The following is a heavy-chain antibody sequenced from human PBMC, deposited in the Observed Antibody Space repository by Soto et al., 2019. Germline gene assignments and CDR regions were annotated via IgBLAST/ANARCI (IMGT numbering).Heavy chain of an antibody. Sequence: QVQLVESGGGVVQPGRSLRLSCAASGFTFSSYTMHWVRQAPGKGLEWVALISSDGSNKYYVDAVKGRFTISRDNSINTLYLKMNSLRTEDTAVYYCARAPASSWHTFDPWGQGTRVTVPS. CDR1: GFTFSSYT. CDR2: ISSDGSNK. J-gene: IGHJ5*02. CDR3: ARAPASSWHTFDP. D-gene: IGHD6-13*01. V-gene: IGHV3-30-3*01.